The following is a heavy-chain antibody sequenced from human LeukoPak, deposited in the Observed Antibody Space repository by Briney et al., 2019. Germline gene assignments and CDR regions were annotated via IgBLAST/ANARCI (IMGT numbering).Heavy chain of an antibody. CDR3: ARGGGNGGGWVGHFYYMDV. V-gene: IGHV4-34*01. J-gene: IGHJ6*03. CDR1: GGSFSGYY. D-gene: IGHD4-23*01. Sequence: SETLSLTCAVYGGSFSGYYWSWIRQPPGKGLEWIGEINHSGSTYYNPSLKSRVAMSVDTSKNQCSLKLNSVTAADTAVYYCARGGGNGGGWVGHFYYMDVWGKGTTVTVSS. CDR2: INHSGST.